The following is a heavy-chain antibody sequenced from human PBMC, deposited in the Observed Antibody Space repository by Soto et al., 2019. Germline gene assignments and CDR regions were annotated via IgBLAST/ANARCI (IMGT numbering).Heavy chain of an antibody. CDR1: GFTFSNAW. V-gene: IGHV3-15*01. CDR3: TTDLSSDSSGYYYVHFDY. J-gene: IGHJ4*02. CDR2: IKSKTDGGTT. Sequence: EVQLVESGGGLVKPGGSLRLSCAASGFTFSNAWMSWVRQAPGKGLEWVGRIKSKTDGGTTDYAAPVKGRFTISRDDTKNTLYLQMNSLKTEDTAVYYCTTDLSSDSSGYYYVHFDYWGQGTLVTVSS. D-gene: IGHD3-22*01.